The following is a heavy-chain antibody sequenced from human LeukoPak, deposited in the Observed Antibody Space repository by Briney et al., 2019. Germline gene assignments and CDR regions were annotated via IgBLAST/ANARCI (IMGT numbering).Heavy chain of an antibody. CDR2: ISSSGSTI. Sequence: GGSLRLSCAASGFTFSDYYMSWIRQAPGKGLEWVSYISSSGSTIYCADSVKGRFTISRDNAKNSLYLQMNSLRAEDTAVYYCARDYKGNYYYYMDVWGKGTTVTVSS. D-gene: IGHD5-24*01. V-gene: IGHV3-11*01. J-gene: IGHJ6*03. CDR3: ARDYKGNYYYYMDV. CDR1: GFTFSDYY.